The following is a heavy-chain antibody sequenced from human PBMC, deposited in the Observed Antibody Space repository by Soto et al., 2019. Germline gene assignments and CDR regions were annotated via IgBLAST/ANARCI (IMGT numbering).Heavy chain of an antibody. CDR2: ISYSTSHI. V-gene: IGHV3-21*01. D-gene: IGHD1-26*01. Sequence: EVQLVESGGGLVKPGGSLRLSCVTSGITFSSYGMNWVRQAPGKGLEWVSSISYSTSHIYYADSVRGRFTISRDNAKNSLYLQMDSLRAEDTAMYYCAGHLASRYSDSWYKEWHVDYWGQGTLVTVSS. CDR3: AGHLASRYSDSWYKEWHVDY. J-gene: IGHJ4*02. CDR1: GITFSSYG.